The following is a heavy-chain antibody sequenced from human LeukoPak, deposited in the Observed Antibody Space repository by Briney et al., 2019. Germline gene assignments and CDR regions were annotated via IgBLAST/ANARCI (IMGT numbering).Heavy chain of an antibody. CDR3: ARSRPLSDYYDSSGYNY. J-gene: IGHJ4*02. Sequence: SETLSLTCAVYGGSFSGYYWSWIRQPPGKGLEWIGEINHSGSTNYNLSLKSRVTISVDTSKNQFSLKLSSVTAADTAVYYCARSRPLSDYYDSSGYNYWGQGTLVTVSS. V-gene: IGHV4-34*01. CDR2: INHSGST. D-gene: IGHD3-22*01. CDR1: GGSFSGYY.